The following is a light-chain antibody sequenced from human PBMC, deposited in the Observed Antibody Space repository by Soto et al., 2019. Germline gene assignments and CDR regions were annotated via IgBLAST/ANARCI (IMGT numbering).Light chain of an antibody. CDR1: QSVSSNY. J-gene: IGKJ1*01. V-gene: IGKV3-20*01. Sequence: EMVLTQSTGTLSLAPGERATLSCRASQSVSSNYLAWYQQKSGQAPRLLIYGASSRATGIPDRFSGSGSGTDFTLTISRLEPEDFAVYYCQQYGGSPRTFGQGTKVEIK. CDR3: QQYGGSPRT. CDR2: GAS.